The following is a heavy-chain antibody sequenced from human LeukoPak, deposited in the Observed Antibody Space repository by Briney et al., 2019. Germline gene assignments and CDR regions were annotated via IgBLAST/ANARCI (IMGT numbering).Heavy chain of an antibody. CDR2: MNPNTGNA. CDR3: ATPSGYDLDAFDI. CDR1: GYTFTNYN. V-gene: IGHV1-8*01. Sequence: ASVKVSCKASGYTFTNYNINWVRQATGQGLEWVGWMNPNTGNAAYAQKFQGRVTMTRNTSISTAYMDLSSLRSEDTAVYYCATPSGYDLDAFDIWGQGTMVTVSS. J-gene: IGHJ3*02. D-gene: IGHD5-12*01.